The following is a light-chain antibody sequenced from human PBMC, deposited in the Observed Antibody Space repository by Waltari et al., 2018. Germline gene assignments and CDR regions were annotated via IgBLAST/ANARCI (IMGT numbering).Light chain of an antibody. Sequence: EIVLTQSPATLSLSPGERATLSCRASQSVSSYLALYQQKPGQTPRLLIYDASNRVTGIPARFSGSGSGTDFTLTISSLDPEDFAVYYCQQRSIWPVTFGGGTKVEIK. CDR1: QSVSSY. V-gene: IGKV3-11*01. CDR2: DAS. J-gene: IGKJ4*01. CDR3: QQRSIWPVT.